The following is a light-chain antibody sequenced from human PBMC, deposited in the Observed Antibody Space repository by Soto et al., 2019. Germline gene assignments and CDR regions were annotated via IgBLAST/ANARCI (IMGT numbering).Light chain of an antibody. CDR2: GAS. Sequence: EIVLTQSPATLSLSPGERATLSCRASHSVSSDLAWYQQKPGQAPRLLIYGASSRTTGIPDRFSGSGSGTDFTLTISSLEPEDFGVYYCLQYNNWPITFGGGTKVDIK. J-gene: IGKJ4*01. V-gene: IGKV3D-15*01. CDR3: LQYNNWPIT. CDR1: HSVSSD.